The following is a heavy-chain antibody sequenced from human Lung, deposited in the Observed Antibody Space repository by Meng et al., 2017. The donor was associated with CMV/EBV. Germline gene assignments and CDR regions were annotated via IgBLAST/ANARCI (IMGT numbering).Heavy chain of an antibody. J-gene: IGHJ6*01. Sequence: SETLSLXCAVSGGFISSSSWWSWVRQPPGKGLEWIGEIHHSGRTKYNPSLKSRVIISVDKSKNQFTLNLSSVTAADTAVYFCAREYCSATSCYLVASGGMDFWTQGTXVTVYS. V-gene: IGHV4-4*02. D-gene: IGHD2-2*01. CDR2: IHHSGRT. CDR3: AREYCSATSCYLVASGGMDF. CDR1: GGFISSSSW.